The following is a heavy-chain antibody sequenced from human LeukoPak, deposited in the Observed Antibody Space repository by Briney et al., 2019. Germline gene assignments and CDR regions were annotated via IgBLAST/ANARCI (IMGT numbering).Heavy chain of an antibody. CDR1: GFTVRSNY. Sequence: PGGSLRLSCAASGFTVRSNYMSWVRQAPGKGPEWVSVISSGGSTYCADSVKGRFTISRDSSKNTLYLQMKSLRAEDTALYYCSRDRMGTKSFDYWGQGTLVTVSS. V-gene: IGHV3-66*01. J-gene: IGHJ4*02. CDR3: SRDRMGTKSFDY. CDR2: ISSGGST. D-gene: IGHD5-24*01.